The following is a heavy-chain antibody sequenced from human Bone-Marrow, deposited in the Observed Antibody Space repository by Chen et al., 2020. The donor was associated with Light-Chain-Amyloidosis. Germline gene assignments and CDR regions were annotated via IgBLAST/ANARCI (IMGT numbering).Heavy chain of an antibody. J-gene: IGHJ4*02. CDR2: VIPIFGSA. CDR3: AREFSYDTSGDYYYY. V-gene: IGHV1-69*06. CDR1: GGAFSTST. Sequence: QVQLVQSGAEVKKPGSSVKVSCKATGGAFSTSTISWVRQAPGEGLEWMGGVIPIFGSANYAQKFQGRVTITADKSTNTVSMELRGLRAEDTAVYYCAREFSYDTSGDYYYYWGQGTLVTVSS. D-gene: IGHD3-22*01.